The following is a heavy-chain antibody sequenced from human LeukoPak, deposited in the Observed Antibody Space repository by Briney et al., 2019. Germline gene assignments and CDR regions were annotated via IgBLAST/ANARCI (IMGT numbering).Heavy chain of an antibody. CDR3: ARGYYDFWCGYYRGGSFDY. Sequence: GGSLRLSCAASGFTFSSYWMSRVRQAPGKGLEWVANIKQDGSEKYYVDSVKGRFTISRDNAKNSLYLQMNSLRAEETGVYFCARGYYDFWCGYYRGGSFDYWGQGTLVTVSS. J-gene: IGHJ4*01. D-gene: IGHD3-3*01. CDR2: IKQDGSEK. V-gene: IGHV3-7*04. CDR1: GFTFSSYW.